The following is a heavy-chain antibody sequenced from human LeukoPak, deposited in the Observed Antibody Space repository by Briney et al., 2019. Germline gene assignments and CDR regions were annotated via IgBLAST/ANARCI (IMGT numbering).Heavy chain of an antibody. Sequence: PGGSLRLSCAASGFSVSDNYMYWVRQAPGKGLEWVSVIYTGGDTYYTDSAKGRFTIARHSSRNTLYLQVNSLRPEDTAMYYCARGGPTAVTPGRAHYLDSWGQGTLVIVSS. J-gene: IGHJ4*02. CDR2: IYTGGDT. V-gene: IGHV3-53*04. CDR3: ARGGPTAVTPGRAHYLDS. CDR1: GFSVSDNY. D-gene: IGHD4-23*01.